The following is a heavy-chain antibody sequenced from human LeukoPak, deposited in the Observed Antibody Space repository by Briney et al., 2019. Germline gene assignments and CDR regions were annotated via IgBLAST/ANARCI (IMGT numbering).Heavy chain of an antibody. CDR2: INHSGST. V-gene: IGHV4-34*01. J-gene: IGHJ4*02. CDR3: ARDGSWLHPTSHLFIDY. D-gene: IGHD5-24*01. CDR1: GGSFSGYY. Sequence: SETLSLTCAVYGGSFSGYYWSWIRQPPGKGLEWIGEINHSGSTNYNPSLKSRVTISVDTSKNQFSLKLSSVTAADTAVYYCARDGSWLHPTSHLFIDYWGQGTLVTVSS.